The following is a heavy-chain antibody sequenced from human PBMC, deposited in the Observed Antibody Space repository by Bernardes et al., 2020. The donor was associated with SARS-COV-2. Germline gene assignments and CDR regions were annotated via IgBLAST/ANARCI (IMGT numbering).Heavy chain of an antibody. CDR1: GFTFNNYW. V-gene: IGHV3-7*01. Sequence: GGSLRLSCAASGFTFNNYWMSWVRQAPGKGPEWVAYINQDGTEENYVDSVKGRFTISRDNAKNSLYLQMNSLRVEDTAIYYCAREAGRSGSDYWGQGILVTVSS. CDR3: AREAGRSGSDY. J-gene: IGHJ4*02. D-gene: IGHD3-10*01. CDR2: INQDGTEE.